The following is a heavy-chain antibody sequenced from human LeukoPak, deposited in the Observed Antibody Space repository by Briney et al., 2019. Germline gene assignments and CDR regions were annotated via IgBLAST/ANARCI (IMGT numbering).Heavy chain of an antibody. CDR3: ARDSDDYGDYGGDFGAFDI. J-gene: IGHJ3*02. V-gene: IGHV4-39*07. Sequence: SETLSLTCTVSGGSISSSSYYWGWIRQPPGKGLGWIGSIYYSGSTYYNPSLKSRVTISVDTSKNQFSLKLSSVTAADTAVYYCARDSDDYGDYGGDFGAFDIWGQGTMVTVSS. CDR1: GGSISSSSYY. D-gene: IGHD4-17*01. CDR2: IYYSGST.